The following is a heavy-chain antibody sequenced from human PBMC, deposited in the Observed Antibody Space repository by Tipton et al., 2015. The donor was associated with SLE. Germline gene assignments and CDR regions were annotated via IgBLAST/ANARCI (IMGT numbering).Heavy chain of an antibody. D-gene: IGHD2-2*02. Sequence: TLSLTCAVYGGSFSGYYWNWIRQPPGKGLEWIGEINHSGSTYYNPSLKSRVTISVDTSKNHFSLNLSSVTAADTAVYYCARAATAISPFDYWGQGTLVTVSS. V-gene: IGHV4-34*09. J-gene: IGHJ4*02. CDR2: INHSGST. CDR1: GGSFSGYY. CDR3: ARAATAISPFDY.